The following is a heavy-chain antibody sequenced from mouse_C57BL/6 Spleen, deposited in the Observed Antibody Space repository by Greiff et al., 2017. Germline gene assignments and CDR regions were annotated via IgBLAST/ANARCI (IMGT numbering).Heavy chain of an antibody. V-gene: IGHV1-18*01. D-gene: IGHD2-4*01. CDR3: ARGDYDGLYWYFDV. J-gene: IGHJ1*03. CDR1: GYTFTDYN. Sequence: VQLQQSGPELVKPGASVKIPCKASGYTFTDYNMDWVKQSHGKSLEWIGDINPNNGGTIYNQKFKGKATLTVDKSSSTAYMELRSLTSEDTAVYYCARGDYDGLYWYFDVWGTGTTVTVSS. CDR2: INPNNGGT.